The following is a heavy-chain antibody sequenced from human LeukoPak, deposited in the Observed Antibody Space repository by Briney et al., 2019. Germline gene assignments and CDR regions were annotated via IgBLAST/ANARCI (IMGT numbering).Heavy chain of an antibody. D-gene: IGHD4-17*01. J-gene: IGHJ4*02. V-gene: IGHV3-33*07. CDR3: ARDEVTTPRD. CDR1: GFTVSRNY. CDR2: MWYDGSNK. Sequence: GGSLRLSCAASGFTVSRNYMTWVRQAPGKGLEWVAVMWYDGSNKYYADSVKGRFTISRDNSKNTLYLQMHSLRAEDTAVYYCARDEVTTPRDWGQGTLVTVSS.